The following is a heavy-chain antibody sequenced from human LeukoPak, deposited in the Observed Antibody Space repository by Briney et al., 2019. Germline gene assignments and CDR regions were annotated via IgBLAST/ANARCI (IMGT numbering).Heavy chain of an antibody. J-gene: IGHJ6*03. CDR1: GFTFSSYS. Sequence: PGGSLRLSCAASGFTFSSYSMNWVRQAPGKGLEWVSYISSSSSTIYYADSVKGRFTISRDNAKNSLYLQMNSLRAEDTAVYYCARVGLGSGSSTGNYYYMDVWGKGTTVTVSS. D-gene: IGHD3-10*01. CDR3: ARVGLGSGSSTGNYYYMDV. CDR2: ISSSSSTI. V-gene: IGHV3-48*01.